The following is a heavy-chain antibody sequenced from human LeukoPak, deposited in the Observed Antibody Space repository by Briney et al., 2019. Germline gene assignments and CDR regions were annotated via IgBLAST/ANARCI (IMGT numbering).Heavy chain of an antibody. CDR2: ISAYNGNT. Sequence: GASVKVSCKASGYTFTSYDITWARQAPGQGLEWMGWISAYNGNTNYAQKLQGRVTMTTDTSTSTAYMELRSLRSDDTAVYYCARASDDILTGYFDYWGQGTLVTVSS. V-gene: IGHV1-18*01. CDR1: GYTFTSYD. J-gene: IGHJ4*02. D-gene: IGHD3-9*01. CDR3: ARASDDILTGYFDY.